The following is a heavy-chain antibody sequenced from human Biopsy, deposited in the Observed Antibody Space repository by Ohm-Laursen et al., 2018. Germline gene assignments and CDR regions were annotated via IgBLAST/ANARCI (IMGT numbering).Heavy chain of an antibody. D-gene: IGHD4-23*01. V-gene: IGHV4-59*11. CDR1: GGSFTGHY. CDR2: ISYTGYT. CDR3: ARGSNDFGGLYFPR. Sequence: GTLSLTCIVSGGSFTGHYWSWIRQPPGKGLEWIGHISYTGYTSYNASLKSRVTISVDTSRNHFSLRLSSLTAADKAVYYCARGSNDFGGLYFPRWGQGTLLTVSS. J-gene: IGHJ4*02.